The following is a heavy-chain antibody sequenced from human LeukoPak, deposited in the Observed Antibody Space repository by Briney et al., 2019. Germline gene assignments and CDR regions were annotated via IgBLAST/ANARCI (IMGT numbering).Heavy chain of an antibody. V-gene: IGHV3-23*01. J-gene: IGHJ4*02. CDR2: ISGRGGST. CDR1: GFTFSSYA. D-gene: IGHD5-18*01. CDR3: AKDYTAMAARYFDY. Sequence: RGSLRLSCAASGFTFSSYAMSWVRQAPGKGLEWVSAISGRGGSTYYADSVKGRFTISRDNSKNTLYLQMNSLRAEDTAVYYCAKDYTAMAARYFDYWGQGTLVTVSS.